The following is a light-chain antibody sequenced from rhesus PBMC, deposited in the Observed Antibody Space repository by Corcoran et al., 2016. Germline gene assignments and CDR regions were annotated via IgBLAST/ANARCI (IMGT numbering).Light chain of an antibody. Sequence: DIQMTQSPSALSASVGDRVTISCRASQNIYNNLAWYQRKPGKAPKLLIYAASSLQTGIPFRLSGSGSWTDFTLTIRSLQPEDSAAYFCQHSYAYPYSFGQGTKVEIK. J-gene: IGKJ2*01. CDR1: QNIYNN. CDR2: AAS. CDR3: QHSYAYPYS. V-gene: IGKV1S8*01.